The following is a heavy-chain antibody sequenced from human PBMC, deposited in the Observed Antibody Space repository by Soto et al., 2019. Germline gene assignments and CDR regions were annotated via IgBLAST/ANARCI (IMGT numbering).Heavy chain of an antibody. D-gene: IGHD1-26*01. Sequence: SETLSLTCTVSGGSISSGDYYWSWIRQPPGKGLEWIGYIYYSGSAYYNASLKSRVTISIDTSRNQFSLRLTSVTAADTAVFYCARGTGVDGSHYFDYWGQGTLVTVS. CDR3: ARGTGVDGSHYFDY. V-gene: IGHV4-30-4*01. J-gene: IGHJ4*02. CDR1: GGSISSGDYY. CDR2: IYYSGSA.